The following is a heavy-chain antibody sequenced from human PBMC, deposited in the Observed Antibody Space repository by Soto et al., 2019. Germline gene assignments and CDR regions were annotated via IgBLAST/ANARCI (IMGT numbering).Heavy chain of an antibody. J-gene: IGHJ5*02. V-gene: IGHV4-4*02. Sequence: SETLSLTCGVSGGTVASSHWWSWVRQSPGGGLEWIGNVYHTGDTNFNPSLQSRVTISVDKSNNQFSLRLNSLTAADTAVYFCAREIVTAGGNNYFNPWGPGTLVTVSS. D-gene: IGHD2-21*02. CDR2: VYHTGDT. CDR3: AREIVTAGGNNYFNP. CDR1: GGTVASSHW.